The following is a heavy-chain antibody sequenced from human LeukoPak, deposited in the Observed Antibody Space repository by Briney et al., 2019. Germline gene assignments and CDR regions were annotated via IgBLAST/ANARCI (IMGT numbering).Heavy chain of an antibody. D-gene: IGHD3-10*01. CDR1: GDSVSSNSAA. V-gene: IGHV6-1*01. CDR2: TYYRSKWYN. Sequence: SQTLSLTSAISGDSVSSNSAAWNWIRQSPSRGLEWLGRTYYRSKWYNDYAVSVKSRITINPDTSKNQFSLQLNSVTPEDTAVYYCARGIAMVRGVVYFDYWGQGTLVTVSS. CDR3: ARGIAMVRGVVYFDY. J-gene: IGHJ4*02.